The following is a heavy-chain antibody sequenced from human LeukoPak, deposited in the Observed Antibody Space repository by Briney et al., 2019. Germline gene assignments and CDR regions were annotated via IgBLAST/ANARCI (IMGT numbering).Heavy chain of an antibody. CDR2: IYYSGST. J-gene: IGHJ5*02. Sequence: SETLSLTCTVSGGSISSSSYYWGWIRQPPGKGLEWIGGIYYSGSTYYNPSLKSRVTISVDTSKNQFSLKLSSVTAADTAVYYCARGLLWFGEARFDPWGQGTLVTVSS. V-gene: IGHV4-39*07. D-gene: IGHD3-10*01. CDR3: ARGLLWFGEARFDP. CDR1: GGSISSSSYY.